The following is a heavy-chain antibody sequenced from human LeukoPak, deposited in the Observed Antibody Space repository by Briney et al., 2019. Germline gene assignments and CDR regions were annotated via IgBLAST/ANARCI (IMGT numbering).Heavy chain of an antibody. Sequence: PGRSLRLSCAASGFTFSSYGTHWVRQAPGKGLEWVAVISYDGSNKYYADSVKGRFTISRDNSKNTLYLQMNGLRSDDTAVYYCARDYRIAAARTTYYYYYGMDVWGQGTTVTVSS. CDR1: GFTFSSYG. D-gene: IGHD6-13*01. CDR3: ARDYRIAAARTTYYYYYGMDV. CDR2: ISYDGSNK. V-gene: IGHV3-30*03. J-gene: IGHJ6*02.